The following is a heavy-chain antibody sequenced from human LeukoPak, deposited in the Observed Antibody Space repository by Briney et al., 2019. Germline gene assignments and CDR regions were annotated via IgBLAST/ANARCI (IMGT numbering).Heavy chain of an antibody. CDR2: ISSSGSTI. CDR3: ARNTYYDFWSGPTNGMDV. J-gene: IGHJ6*02. CDR1: GFAFSSYA. D-gene: IGHD3-3*01. V-gene: IGHV3-48*04. Sequence: GRSLRLSCAASGFAFSSYAMHWVRQAPGKGLEWVSYISSSGSTIYYADSVKGRFTISRDNAKNSLYLQMNSLRAEDTAVYYCARNTYYDFWSGPTNGMDVWGQGTTVTVSS.